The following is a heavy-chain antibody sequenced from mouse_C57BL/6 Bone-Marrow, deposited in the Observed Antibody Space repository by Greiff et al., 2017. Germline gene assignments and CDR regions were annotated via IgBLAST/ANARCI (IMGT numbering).Heavy chain of an antibody. CDR2: IDPSDSYT. D-gene: IGHD1-1*01. CDR1: GYTFTSYW. J-gene: IGHJ4*01. V-gene: IGHV1-50*01. CDR3: ARYYDGSREVYAMDY. Sequence: QVQLQQPGAELVKPGASVKLSCKASGYTFTSYWMQWVKQRPGQGLEWIGEIDPSDSYTNYNQTFKGKATLTVDTSSCTAYMQLSSLTSEDSAVYYCARYYDGSREVYAMDYWGQGTSVTVSS.